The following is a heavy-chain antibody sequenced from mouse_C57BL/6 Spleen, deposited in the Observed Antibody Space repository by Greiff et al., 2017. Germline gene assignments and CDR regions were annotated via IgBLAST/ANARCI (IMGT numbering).Heavy chain of an antibody. D-gene: IGHD2-2*01. V-gene: IGHV5-16*01. CDR3: ARYGYDGDYYAMDY. Sequence: EVQLVESEGGLVQPGSSMKLSCTASGFTFSDYYMAWVRQVPEKGLEWVANINYDGSSTYYLDSLKSRFIISRDNAKNILYLQMSSLKSEDTATYYCARYGYDGDYYAMDYWGQGTSVTVSS. J-gene: IGHJ4*01. CDR2: INYDGSST. CDR1: GFTFSDYY.